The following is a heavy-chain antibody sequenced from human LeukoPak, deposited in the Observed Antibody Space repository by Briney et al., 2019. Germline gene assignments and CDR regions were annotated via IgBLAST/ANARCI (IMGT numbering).Heavy chain of an antibody. Sequence: GGSLRLSCAASGFAFSDYYMSWVRQAPGKGLEWISYISISGSDKYYADSVKGRFTISRDNAKNSLYLQMNSLRAEDTAVYYCARSMITGASTAWGYWGQGTLVTVSS. CDR3: ARSMITGASTAWGY. D-gene: IGHD6-25*01. CDR2: ISISGSDK. J-gene: IGHJ4*02. V-gene: IGHV3-11*01. CDR1: GFAFSDYY.